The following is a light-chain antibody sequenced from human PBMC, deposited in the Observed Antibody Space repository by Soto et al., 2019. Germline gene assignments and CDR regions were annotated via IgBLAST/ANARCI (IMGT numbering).Light chain of an antibody. CDR2: GSS. V-gene: IGKV1-39*01. Sequence: DVQMTQSPSSLSASVGDSVTITCRASQDINVYLNWYQQKPGKAPKLLIYGSSTLQTGVPSRFSGSGSRTHFTLAINTLQSDDFATYYCQQCYNSPLTFGQGTKLEIK. CDR3: QQCYNSPLT. J-gene: IGKJ5*01. CDR1: QDINVY.